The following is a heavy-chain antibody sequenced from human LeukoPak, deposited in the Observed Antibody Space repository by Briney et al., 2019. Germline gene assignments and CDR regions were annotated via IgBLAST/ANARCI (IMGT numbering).Heavy chain of an antibody. CDR2: ITSSSTI. CDR3: ARDLILYYYDSSGYYFDY. D-gene: IGHD3-22*01. V-gene: IGHV3-48*02. Sequence: GGSLRLSCAASGFTFSSYSMNWVRQAPGKGLEWISYITSSSTIYYADSLKGRFTISRDNAKNSLYLQMNSLRDEDTAVYYCARDLILYYYDSSGYYFDYWGQGTLVTVSS. CDR1: GFTFSSYS. J-gene: IGHJ4*02.